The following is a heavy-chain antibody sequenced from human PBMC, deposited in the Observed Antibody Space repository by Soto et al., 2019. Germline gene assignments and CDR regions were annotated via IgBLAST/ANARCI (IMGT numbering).Heavy chain of an antibody. V-gene: IGHV4-34*01. CDR2: INHRGST. J-gene: IGHJ4*02. CDR3: ARVDDF. D-gene: IGHD3-3*01. CDR1: GGSFSGYY. Sequence: QVQLQQWGAGLLKPSETLSLTCAVYGGSFSGYYWSWIRQPPGKGLEWIGEINHRGSTKYNPSLKSRATISVETSKNQFSLKLSSVTAADTAVYYCARVDDFWGQGTLVTVSS.